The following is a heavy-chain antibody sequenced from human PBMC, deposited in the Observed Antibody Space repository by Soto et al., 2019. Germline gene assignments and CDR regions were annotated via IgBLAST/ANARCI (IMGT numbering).Heavy chain of an antibody. V-gene: IGHV3-23*01. J-gene: IGHJ5*02. D-gene: IGHD3-10*01. CDR1: GFTFSAYP. CDR2: IATRADNT. Sequence: VQLLESGGGLVQPGGSLRLSCAASGFTFSAYPMSWVRQVPGKGLEWVSTIATRADNTYYADSVKGRFTISRDNSKDTLYLQMNSLRAEDTAVYFCAKPRGGTKWFDPWGQGTLVTVSS. CDR3: AKPRGGTKWFDP.